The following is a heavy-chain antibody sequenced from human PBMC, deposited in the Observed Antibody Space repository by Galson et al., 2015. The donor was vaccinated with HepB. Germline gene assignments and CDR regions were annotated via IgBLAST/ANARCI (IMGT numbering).Heavy chain of an antibody. J-gene: IGHJ4*02. V-gene: IGHV1-69*13. CDR3: ARWCGVRCRAGPGFDY. D-gene: IGHD6-19*01. CDR2: IIPNIGTA. Sequence: SVKVSCKASGYTFTSYAISWVRQAPGQGLEWMGWIIPNIGTANYAQKFQGRVTITADASTSTAYMELSSLRSEDTAVYYCARWCGVRCRAGPGFDYWGQGTLVTVSS. CDR1: GYTFTSYA.